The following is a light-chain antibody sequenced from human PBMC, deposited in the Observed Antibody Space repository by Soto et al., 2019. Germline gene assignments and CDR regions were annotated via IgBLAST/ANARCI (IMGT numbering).Light chain of an antibody. CDR1: QNIDMY. CDR3: QHTFNSPPWT. J-gene: IGKJ1*01. V-gene: IGKV1-39*01. Sequence: DIHMTQSQSSLSASVGDTVTITCRASQNIDMYLNWYQQKPGKAPRVLISGASNLQSGVPSRFSGSGSGTDFTLTISSLQSEDFASYFCQHTFNSPPWTFGQGTRWIS. CDR2: GAS.